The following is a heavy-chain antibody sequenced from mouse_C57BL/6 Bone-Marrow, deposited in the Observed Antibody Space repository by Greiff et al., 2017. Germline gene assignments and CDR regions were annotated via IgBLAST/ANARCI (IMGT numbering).Heavy chain of an antibody. Sequence: EVQLKESGPGLVKPSQSLSLTCSVTGYSITSGYYWNWIRQFPGNKLEWMGYISYDGSNNYNPSLKNRISITRDTSTNQFFLKLNSVTTEDTATYYCARDGDYLFDYWGQGTTLTVSS. J-gene: IGHJ2*01. CDR1: GYSITSGYY. CDR2: ISYDGSN. CDR3: ARDGDYLFDY. D-gene: IGHD2-13*01. V-gene: IGHV3-6*01.